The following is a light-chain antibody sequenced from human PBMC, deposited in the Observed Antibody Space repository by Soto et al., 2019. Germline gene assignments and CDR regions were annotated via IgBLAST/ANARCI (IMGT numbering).Light chain of an antibody. J-gene: IGKJ4*01. CDR2: GAS. Sequence: EIVLTQSPGTLSLSPGERATLSCRASQSVSSSYLAWYQQKPGQAPRLLIYGASSRATGIPDRFSGSGSGPYFTLTISRLEPEDFAVYYWQQYGSSPLTFGGGTKVEIK. V-gene: IGKV3-20*01. CDR1: QSVSSSY. CDR3: QQYGSSPLT.